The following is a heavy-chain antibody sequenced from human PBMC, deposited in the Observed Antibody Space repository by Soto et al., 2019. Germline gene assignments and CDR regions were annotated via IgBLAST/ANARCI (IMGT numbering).Heavy chain of an antibody. Sequence: GASVKVSCKVSGYTLTELSMHCVLQSPLKWLEWMGGFDPEDGETIYAQKFQGRVTMTEDTSTDTAYMELSSLRSEDTAVYYCAITYCSSTSCYRKYGMDVWGQGTTVTVSS. V-gene: IGHV1-24*01. CDR3: AITYCSSTSCYRKYGMDV. J-gene: IGHJ6*02. D-gene: IGHD2-2*01. CDR1: GYTLTELS. CDR2: FDPEDGET.